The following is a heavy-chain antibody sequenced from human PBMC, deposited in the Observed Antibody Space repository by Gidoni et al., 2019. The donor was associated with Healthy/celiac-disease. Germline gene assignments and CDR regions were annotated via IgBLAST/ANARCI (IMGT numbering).Heavy chain of an antibody. CDR3: ARGGLGDYGHRAGWFDP. D-gene: IGHD4-17*01. J-gene: IGHJ5*02. Sequence: QVQLVQSGAGVKKPGSSVKVSCKASGGTFSSYAISWGRQAPGQGLEWMGGIIPIFGTANYAQKFQGRVTITADESTSTAYMELSSLRSEDTAVYYCARGGLGDYGHRAGWFDPWGQGTLVTVSS. CDR2: IIPIFGTA. CDR1: GGTFSSYA. V-gene: IGHV1-69*01.